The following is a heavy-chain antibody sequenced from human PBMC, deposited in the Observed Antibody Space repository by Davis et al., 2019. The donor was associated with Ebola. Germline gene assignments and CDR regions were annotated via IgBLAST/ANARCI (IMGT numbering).Heavy chain of an antibody. V-gene: IGHV4-59*12. Sequence: MPSETLSLTCTVSGGSISSYYWSWIRQPPGEGLEWIGYIYYSGSTNYNPSLKSRVTISVDTSKNQFSLKLSSVTAADTAVYYCARGTIFGVVTPDVWGQGTTVTVSS. J-gene: IGHJ6*02. CDR3: ARGTIFGVVTPDV. CDR1: GGSISSYY. D-gene: IGHD3-3*01. CDR2: IYYSGST.